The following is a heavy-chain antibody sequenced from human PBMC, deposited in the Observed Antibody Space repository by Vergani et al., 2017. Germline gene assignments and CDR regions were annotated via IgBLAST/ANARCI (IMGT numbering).Heavy chain of an antibody. J-gene: IGHJ4*02. CDR3: AKDFTMVRGVPD. CDR2: ISCSGGST. Sequence: EVQLLESGGGLVQPGGSLRLSCAASGFTFSSYAMSWVRQAPGKGLEWVSAISCSGGSTYYADSVKGRFTISRDNTKNTLYLQMNSLRAEDTAVYYCAKDFTMVRGVPDWGQGTLVTVSS. D-gene: IGHD3-10*01. V-gene: IGHV3-23*01. CDR1: GFTFSSYA.